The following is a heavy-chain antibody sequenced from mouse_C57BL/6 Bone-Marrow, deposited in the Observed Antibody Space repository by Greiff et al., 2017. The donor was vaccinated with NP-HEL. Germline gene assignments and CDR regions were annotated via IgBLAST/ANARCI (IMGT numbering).Heavy chain of an antibody. D-gene: IGHD2-5*01. CDR1: GYTFTSYW. CDR3: ARNPSYCSNEDY. J-gene: IGHJ2*01. Sequence: QVQLQQPGAELVKPGASVKMSCTASGYTFTSYWITWVKQRPGQGLEWIGDIYPGSGSTKYNEKSKSKVTLTVDTSSSTAYMHLSSLTSEGSAVYSCARNPSYCSNEDYWGQGTTLTVSS. V-gene: IGHV1-55*01. CDR2: IYPGSGST.